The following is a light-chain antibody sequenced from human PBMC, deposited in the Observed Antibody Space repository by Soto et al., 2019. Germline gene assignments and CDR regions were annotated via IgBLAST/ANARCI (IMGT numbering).Light chain of an antibody. Sequence: DVVMTQSPLSLPVTLGQPASISCRSNQSLVHSDGIAYFSWFQQRPGRSPRRLIYKVSNRDSGVPARCSGGGSGTDFARKISGVEAEDVGVYYGMQGTHWPITFGQGTRLEIK. J-gene: IGKJ5*01. CDR3: MQGTHWPIT. V-gene: IGKV2-30*02. CDR1: QSLVHSDGIAY. CDR2: KVS.